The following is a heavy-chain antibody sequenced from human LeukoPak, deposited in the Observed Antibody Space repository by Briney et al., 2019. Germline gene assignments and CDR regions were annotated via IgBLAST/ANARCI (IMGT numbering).Heavy chain of an antibody. Sequence: GGSLRLSCAASGFTFSSYSMNWVRQAPGKGLEWVSSISSSSSYIYYADSVKGRFTISRDNAKNSLYLQMNSLRAEDTAVYYCARDMRSSGCGYWGQGTLVTVSS. J-gene: IGHJ4*02. V-gene: IGHV3-21*01. CDR1: GFTFSSYS. CDR2: ISSSSSYI. CDR3: ARDMRSSGCGY. D-gene: IGHD6-19*01.